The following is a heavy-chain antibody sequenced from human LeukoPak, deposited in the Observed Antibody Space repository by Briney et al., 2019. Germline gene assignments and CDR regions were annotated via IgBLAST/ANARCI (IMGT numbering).Heavy chain of an antibody. V-gene: IGHV4-59*01. Sequence: SETLSLTCTVSGGSISSYYWSWIRQPPGKGLEWIGYIYYSGSTNYNPSLKSRVTISVDTSKNQFSLKLSSVTAADTAVYYCATLNCYGYSYFDYWGQGTLVTVSS. CDR1: GGSISSYY. CDR3: ATLNCYGYSYFDY. D-gene: IGHD5-18*01. J-gene: IGHJ4*02. CDR2: IYYSGST.